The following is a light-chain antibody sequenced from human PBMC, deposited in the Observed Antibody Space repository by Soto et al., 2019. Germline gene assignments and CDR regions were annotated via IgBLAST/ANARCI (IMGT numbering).Light chain of an antibody. CDR3: QQSYGSLT. CDR1: QSISSY. J-gene: IGKJ5*01. V-gene: IGKV1-39*01. Sequence: DIQMTQSPSSLSASVGDRVTLTCRASQSISSYLNWYQQKPGKAPELLIHAASTLQSGVPSRFSGGGSGTDFTLTISSLQPEDFATYYCQQSYGSLTFGQGTRLEIK. CDR2: AAS.